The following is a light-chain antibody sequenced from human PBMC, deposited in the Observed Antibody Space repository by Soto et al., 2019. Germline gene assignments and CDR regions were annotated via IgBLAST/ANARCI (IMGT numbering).Light chain of an antibody. CDR2: DAS. Sequence: EIVLTQSPATLSLSPGERATLSCRASQSVSSYLAWYQQKPGRAPRLLIYDASNRATGIPARFSGSGSGAEFTLTINSLQSEDFAVYYCQPYNNWPLTFGGGTKV. J-gene: IGKJ4*01. CDR1: QSVSSY. V-gene: IGKV3-11*01. CDR3: QPYNNWPLT.